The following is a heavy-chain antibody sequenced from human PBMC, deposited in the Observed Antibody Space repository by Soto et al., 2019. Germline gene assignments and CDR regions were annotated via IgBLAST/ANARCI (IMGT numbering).Heavy chain of an antibody. D-gene: IGHD1-26*01. V-gene: IGHV1-18*01. J-gene: IGHJ4*02. CDR3: ARVGLGSGTYAPQCYVDF. CDR1: GYTFTSYG. Sequence: QVQLVQSGAEVKKPGASVKVSCKASGYTFTSYGISWVRQAPGQGLEWMGWISGYNGNTNYAQKLQGRVTMTADTCTGTAYVELRGRRSDDTAVYYCARVGLGSGTYAPQCYVDFWGQGTLVSVSS. CDR2: ISGYNGNT.